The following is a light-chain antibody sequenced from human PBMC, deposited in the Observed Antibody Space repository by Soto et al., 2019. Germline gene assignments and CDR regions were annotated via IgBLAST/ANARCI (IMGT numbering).Light chain of an antibody. J-gene: IGKJ1*01. CDR3: HQRPSWPRT. Sequence: EIVLRSSPATKSSFPGDRVTLSCSASQAVNTRLAWYHHKPGQAPRILIYLATNRAAGVPARFSGSGSGTDFTLTISDVEPEDFAVYYCHQRPSWPRTFGQGTNVDVK. V-gene: IGKV3-11*01. CDR2: LAT. CDR1: QAVNTR.